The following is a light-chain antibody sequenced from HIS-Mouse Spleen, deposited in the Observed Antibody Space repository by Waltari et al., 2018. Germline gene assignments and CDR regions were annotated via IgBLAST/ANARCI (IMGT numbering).Light chain of an antibody. CDR3: YSTDSSGNHRV. J-gene: IGLJ2*01. Sequence: SYELTQPPSVSVSPGQTARITCSGDALPKKYAYWYQQKSGQAPVLVIYEDSKRPSGIPWRFSGSSSGKMATLTISGAQVEDEADYCCYSTDSSGNHRVFGGGTKLTVL. CDR1: ALPKKY. CDR2: EDS. V-gene: IGLV3-10*01.